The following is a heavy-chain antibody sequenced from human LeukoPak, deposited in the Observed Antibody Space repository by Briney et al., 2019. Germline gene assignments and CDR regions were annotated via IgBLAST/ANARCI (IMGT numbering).Heavy chain of an antibody. V-gene: IGHV3-30*02. D-gene: IGHD2-2*01. CDR2: IRYDGSNK. J-gene: IGHJ4*02. Sequence: PGGSLRLSCAASGFTFSSYGMHWVRQAPGKGLEWVAFIRYDGSNKYYADSVKGRFTISRDNSKNTLYLQMNSLRAEDTAVYYCAKSPFEEYQYEVGDYWGQGTLVTVSS. CDR1: GFTFSSYG. CDR3: AKSPFEEYQYEVGDY.